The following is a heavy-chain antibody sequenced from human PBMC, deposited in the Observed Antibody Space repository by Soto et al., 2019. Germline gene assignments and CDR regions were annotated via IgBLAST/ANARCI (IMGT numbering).Heavy chain of an antibody. CDR2: INTGNGNT. D-gene: IGHD6-13*01. Sequence: GASVKVSCKASGYTFTSYAMHWVRQAPGQRLEWMGWINTGNGNTKYSQKFQGRVTITRDTSASTAYMELSSLRSEDTAVYYCAGHGDSSSWYSLNYWGQGNLVTVSS. V-gene: IGHV1-3*04. CDR1: GYTFTSYA. J-gene: IGHJ4*02. CDR3: AGHGDSSSWYSLNY.